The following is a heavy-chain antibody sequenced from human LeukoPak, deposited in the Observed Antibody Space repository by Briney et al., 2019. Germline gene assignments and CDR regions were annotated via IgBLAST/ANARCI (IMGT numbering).Heavy chain of an antibody. CDR3: ARGITIFGVVTDYYYYYGMDV. CDR2: INHSGST. J-gene: IGHJ6*02. Sequence: KTSETLSLTCAVYGGSFSGYYWSWIRQPPGKGLEWIGEINHSGSTNYNPSLKSRVTISVDTSKNQFSLKLSFVTAADTAVYYCARGITIFGVVTDYYYYYGMDVWGQGTTVTVSS. D-gene: IGHD3-3*01. V-gene: IGHV4-34*01. CDR1: GGSFSGYY.